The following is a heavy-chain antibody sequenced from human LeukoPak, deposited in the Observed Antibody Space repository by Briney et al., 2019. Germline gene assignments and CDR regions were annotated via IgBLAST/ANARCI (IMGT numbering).Heavy chain of an antibody. J-gene: IGHJ4*02. Sequence: SETLSLTCTVSGGSISSYYWSWIRQPPGKGLEWIGYIHYSGSTNYNPSLKSRVTISVDTSKNQFSLKLSSVTAADTAVYYCAREAPICSGGTCYDYWGQGTLVTVSS. CDR3: AREAPICSGGTCYDY. D-gene: IGHD2-15*01. V-gene: IGHV4-59*01. CDR1: GGSISSYY. CDR2: IHYSGST.